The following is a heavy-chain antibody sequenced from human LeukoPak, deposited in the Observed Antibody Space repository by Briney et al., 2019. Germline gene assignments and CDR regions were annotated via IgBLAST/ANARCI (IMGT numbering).Heavy chain of an antibody. Sequence: GASVKVSGKASGYSFTNYGINWVRQAPGQGLEWMGWISGYNGNTNYAQKFQGRVTMTTDTSTSTAYMELRSLRSDDTAVYYCAGEAPYGSGSQSFDYWGQGTLVTVSS. V-gene: IGHV1-18*01. J-gene: IGHJ4*02. CDR1: GYSFTNYG. CDR2: ISGYNGNT. CDR3: AGEAPYGSGSQSFDY. D-gene: IGHD3-10*01.